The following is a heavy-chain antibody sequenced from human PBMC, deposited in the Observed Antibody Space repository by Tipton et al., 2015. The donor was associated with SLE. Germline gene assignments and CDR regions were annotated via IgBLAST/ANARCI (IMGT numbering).Heavy chain of an antibody. CDR1: GFTFSSYS. J-gene: IGHJ6*02. CDR2: ISSSSSYI. CDR3: ARDGSGGYYYGMDV. Sequence: SLRLSCAASGFTFSSYSMNWVRQAPGKGLEWVSSISSSSSYIYYADSVKGRFTISRDNAKNSLYLQMNSLRAGDTAVYYCARDGSGGYYYGMDVWGQGTTVTVSS. V-gene: IGHV3-21*01.